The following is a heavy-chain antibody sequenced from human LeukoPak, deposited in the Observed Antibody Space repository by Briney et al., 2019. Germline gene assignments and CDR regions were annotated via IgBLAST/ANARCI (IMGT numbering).Heavy chain of an antibody. V-gene: IGHV3-30*18. D-gene: IGHD3-3*01. Sequence: GRSLRLSCAASGFTFSRYGMYWVRQAPGKGLEWVTVISFDGSNKFYGDSVKGRFTISRDNSKNTLYLQMNSLRAEDTAVYYCAKDMGRDFWSGYSAPDYWGHGTLVTVSS. CDR3: AKDMGRDFWSGYSAPDY. CDR1: GFTFSRYG. CDR2: ISFDGSNK. J-gene: IGHJ4*01.